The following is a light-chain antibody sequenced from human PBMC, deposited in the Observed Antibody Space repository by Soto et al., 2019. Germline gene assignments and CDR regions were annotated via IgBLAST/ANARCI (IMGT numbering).Light chain of an antibody. J-gene: IGLJ3*02. CDR3: QTWDTGIQV. Sequence: QSVLTQSPSASASLGASVKLTCTLNSGHSSYAIAWHQQQPEKGPRYLMKVNSDGSHSKGDGIPDRFSGSSSGAERYLTISSLQSEDEADYYCQTWDTGIQVFGGGTKVTVL. CDR2: VNSDGSH. V-gene: IGLV4-69*01. CDR1: SGHSSYA.